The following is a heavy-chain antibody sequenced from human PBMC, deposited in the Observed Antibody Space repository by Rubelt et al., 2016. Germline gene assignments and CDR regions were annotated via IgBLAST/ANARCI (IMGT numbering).Heavy chain of an antibody. CDR2: IFYSGST. Sequence: QLQLQESGPGLVTPSETLSLTCTVSGGSISSSSYYWGWIRQPPGKGLEWIGSIFYSGSTSYNPSLTSRFTISVDTSKNQFSLKLISVTAADTALFYCARTIAGPIGVAFDIWGQGTMVTVSS. CDR3: ARTIAGPIGVAFDI. D-gene: IGHD3-10*01. CDR1: GGSISSSSYY. V-gene: IGHV4-39*07. J-gene: IGHJ3*02.